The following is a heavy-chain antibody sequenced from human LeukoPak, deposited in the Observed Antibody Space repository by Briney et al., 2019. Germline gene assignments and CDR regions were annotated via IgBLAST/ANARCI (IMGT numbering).Heavy chain of an antibody. Sequence: PGGSLRLSCAASGYTFSSYGMHWVRQAPGKGLEWVAVISYDGSNKYYADSVKGRFTISRDNSKNTLYLQMNSLRAEDTAVYYCASLGYCSGGSCYSGFAAFDIWGQGTMVTVSS. CDR1: GYTFSSYG. CDR2: ISYDGSNK. CDR3: ASLGYCSGGSCYSGFAAFDI. V-gene: IGHV3-30*03. J-gene: IGHJ3*02. D-gene: IGHD2-15*01.